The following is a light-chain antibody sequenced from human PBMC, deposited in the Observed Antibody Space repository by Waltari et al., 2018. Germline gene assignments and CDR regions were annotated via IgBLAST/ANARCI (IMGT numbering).Light chain of an antibody. CDR2: WAS. CDR3: HQYYSTPFT. CDR1: QSVLYSSNDKNQ. J-gene: IGKJ2*01. V-gene: IGKV4-1*01. Sequence: DIVMTQSPESLAVSLGERATINCKSSQSVLYSSNDKNQLAWYQQKPGQPPKLLLYWASTRESGVPDRFSGSGSETDFTLTISSLQAEDVAVYYCHQYYSTPFTFGQGTKLEIK.